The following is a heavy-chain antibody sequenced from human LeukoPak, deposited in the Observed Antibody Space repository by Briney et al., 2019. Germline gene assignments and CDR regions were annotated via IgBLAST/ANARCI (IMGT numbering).Heavy chain of an antibody. CDR1: GFTFSSYG. CDR2: KSYDGSNK. V-gene: IGHV3-30*18. CDR3: AKERLPYNYYYYGMDV. Sequence: PGGSLRLSCAASGFTFSSYGMHWVRQAPGKGLEWVAVKSYDGSNKYYADSVKGRFTISRDNSKNTLYLQMNSLRAEDTAVYYCAKERLPYNYYYYGMDVWGQGTTVTVSS. J-gene: IGHJ6*02.